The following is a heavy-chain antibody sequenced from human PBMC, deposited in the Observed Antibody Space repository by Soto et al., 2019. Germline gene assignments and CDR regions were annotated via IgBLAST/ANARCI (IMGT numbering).Heavy chain of an antibody. V-gene: IGHV4-30-4*08. Sequence: SETLSLTCTVSRGSINSGGYYWHWIRQHPGKGLEWIGYIYYSGSTYYNPSLKSRVTISVDTSKNQFSLKLSSVTAADTAVYYCARVVTYYDILTGYGYYFDYWGQGTLVTVSS. J-gene: IGHJ4*02. CDR3: ARVVTYYDILTGYGYYFDY. CDR2: IYYSGST. D-gene: IGHD3-9*01. CDR1: RGSINSGGYY.